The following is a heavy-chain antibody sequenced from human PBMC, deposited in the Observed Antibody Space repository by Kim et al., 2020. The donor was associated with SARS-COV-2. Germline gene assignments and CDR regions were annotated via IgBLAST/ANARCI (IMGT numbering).Heavy chain of an antibody. J-gene: IGHJ4*02. V-gene: IGHV4-4*07. CDR3: ARVRTPIGIFDY. Sequence: TYTPSLKSRVTMSVDTSKNQFSLKLSSVTAADTAVYYCARVRTPIGIFDYWGQGTLVTVSS. D-gene: IGHD3-3*01.